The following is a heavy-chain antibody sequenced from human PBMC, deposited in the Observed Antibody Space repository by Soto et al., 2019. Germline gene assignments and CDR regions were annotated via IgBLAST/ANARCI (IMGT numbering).Heavy chain of an antibody. CDR1: GYTFIRYG. J-gene: IGHJ6*02. Sequence: QVQLVQSASEVMKPGASVKVSCKASGYTFIRYGITWVRQAPGQRLEWMGWISPYNDQTIYAQKLQGRVTMTADTSTRTVYRQLRSRKSDDTAVYYCARGGYYDNVWGKLSHYGLDVWGQGTSVTVSS. CDR3: ARGGYYDNVWGKLSHYGLDV. CDR2: ISPYNDQT. D-gene: IGHD3-16*01. V-gene: IGHV1-18*01.